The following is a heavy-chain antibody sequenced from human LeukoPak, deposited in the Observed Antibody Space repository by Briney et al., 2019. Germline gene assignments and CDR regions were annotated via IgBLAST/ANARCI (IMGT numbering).Heavy chain of an antibody. V-gene: IGHV3-23*01. J-gene: IGHJ4*02. Sequence: PGGSLRLSCAASGFTFSNYGMSWVRQAPGKGLEWVSTISASGGSTYYADSVKGRFTISRDNTKNTLYLQMNSLRAEDTAVYYCAKDGTLLLSSQVVVTATTYFDYWGQGTLVTVSS. D-gene: IGHD2-21*02. CDR2: ISASGGST. CDR3: AKDGTLLLSSQVVVTATTYFDY. CDR1: GFTFSNYG.